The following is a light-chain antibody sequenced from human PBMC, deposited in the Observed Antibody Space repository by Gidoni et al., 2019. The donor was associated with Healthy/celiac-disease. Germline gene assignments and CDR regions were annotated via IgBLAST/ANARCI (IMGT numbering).Light chain of an antibody. J-gene: IGLJ2*01. CDR2: QDS. Sequence: SYEPTQPPSVSVSQGPTASITRSGDKLGDKYACWYQQKPGQSPVLVIYQDSKRPSGIPERFSGSNSGNTATLTISGTQAMDEADYYCQAWDSSTGVFGGGTKLTVL. CDR3: QAWDSSTGV. V-gene: IGLV3-1*01. CDR1: KLGDKY.